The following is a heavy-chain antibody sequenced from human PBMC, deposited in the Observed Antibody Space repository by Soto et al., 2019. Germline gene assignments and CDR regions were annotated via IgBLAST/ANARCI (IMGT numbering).Heavy chain of an antibody. Sequence: SETLSLTCYVSGGSINNYYWSWVRQPPGKGLEWIGYIYYSGTHNYNPSLESRVTISIDASKNQFSLKLTSVTTADTAVYYCARRRASDYGGNHHPYYFDRWGQGALVTVSS. CDR2: IYYSGTH. J-gene: IGHJ4*02. V-gene: IGHV4-59*08. D-gene: IGHD4-17*01. CDR3: ARRRASDYGGNHHPYYFDR. CDR1: GGSINNYY.